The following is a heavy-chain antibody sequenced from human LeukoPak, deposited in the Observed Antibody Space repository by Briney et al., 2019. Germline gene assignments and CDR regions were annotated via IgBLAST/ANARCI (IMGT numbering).Heavy chain of an antibody. Sequence: SETLSLTCAVYGGSFSGYYWSWIRQPPGKGLEWIGEINHSGSTNYNPSLKSRVTISVDTPKNQFSLKLSSVTAADTAVYYCAVVPAANYGMDVWGQGTTVTVSS. V-gene: IGHV4-34*01. CDR2: INHSGST. J-gene: IGHJ6*02. CDR1: GGSFSGYY. CDR3: AVVPAANYGMDV. D-gene: IGHD2-2*01.